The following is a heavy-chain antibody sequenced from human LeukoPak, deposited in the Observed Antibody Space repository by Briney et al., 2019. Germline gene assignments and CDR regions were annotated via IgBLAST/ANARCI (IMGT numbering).Heavy chain of an antibody. CDR2: ISSTSSYI. Sequence: GGSLRLSCAASGFTFSSYSMNWVRQAPGKGLEWVSSISSTSSYIYYAASVKGRFTISRDNAKSSLYLQMNSLRAEDTAVYYCARDKIPSAGTPRGFDPWSQGTLVTVSS. D-gene: IGHD6-13*01. J-gene: IGHJ5*02. CDR1: GFTFSSYS. CDR3: ARDKIPSAGTPRGFDP. V-gene: IGHV3-21*01.